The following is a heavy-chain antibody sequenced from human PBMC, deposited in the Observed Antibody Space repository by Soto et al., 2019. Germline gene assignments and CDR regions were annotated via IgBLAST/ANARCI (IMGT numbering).Heavy chain of an antibody. CDR1: GGTFSSYT. CDR2: IIPILGIA. CDR3: ARDVGYSSGWYYFDY. D-gene: IGHD6-19*01. Sequence: QVQLVQSGAEVQKPGSSVKVSCKASGGTFSSYTISWVRQAPGQGLEWMGRIIPILGIANYAQKFQGRVTITADKSTSTAYMELSSLRSEDTAVYYCARDVGYSSGWYYFDYWGQGTLVTVSS. J-gene: IGHJ4*02. V-gene: IGHV1-69*08.